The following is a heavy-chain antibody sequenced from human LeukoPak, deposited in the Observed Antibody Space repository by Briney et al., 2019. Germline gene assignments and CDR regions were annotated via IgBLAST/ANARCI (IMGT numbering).Heavy chain of an antibody. CDR2: ISGSGGSP. Sequence: GGSLRLSCAASGFTFTTYAMSWVRQAPGKGLEWVSTISGSGGSPYYAESVKGRFTISRDNSKNTLYLQMNSLRTEDTAVYYCAKDLFGIVVVVAATSPTFDYWGQGTLVTVSS. V-gene: IGHV3-23*01. D-gene: IGHD2-15*01. J-gene: IGHJ4*02. CDR1: GFTFTTYA. CDR3: AKDLFGIVVVVAATSPTFDY.